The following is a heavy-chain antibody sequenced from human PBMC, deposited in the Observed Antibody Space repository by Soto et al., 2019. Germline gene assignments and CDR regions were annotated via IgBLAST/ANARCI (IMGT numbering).Heavy chain of an antibody. Sequence: GGSLRLSCAASGFTFSSYWMSWVRQAPGKGLEWVANIKQDGSEKYYVDTVKGRFTISRDNAKKSLYLQMNSLRAEDTAGVYCARVGYDFWSGYYTVSPYYYYYMDVWGKGTTVTVSS. CDR1: GFTFSSYW. V-gene: IGHV3-7*01. D-gene: IGHD3-3*01. CDR2: IKQDGSEK. CDR3: ARVGYDFWSGYYTVSPYYYYYMDV. J-gene: IGHJ6*03.